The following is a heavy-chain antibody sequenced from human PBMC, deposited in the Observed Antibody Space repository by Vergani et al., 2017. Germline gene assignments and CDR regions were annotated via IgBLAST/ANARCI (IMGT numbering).Heavy chain of an antibody. D-gene: IGHD3-3*02. J-gene: IGHJ4*02. CDR1: GFPFDDYA. CDR2: ISWNSGSI. V-gene: IGHV3-9*01. Sequence: EVQLVESGGGLVQPGRSLSLSCAASGFPFDDYAMHWVRQAPGQGLELFSGISWNSGSIGYAQSVKGRFTISRDNAKKSLYLQMNSLIAEDTALYYCAKAIAGIRYFDYWGQGTLVTVSS. CDR3: AKAIAGIRYFDY.